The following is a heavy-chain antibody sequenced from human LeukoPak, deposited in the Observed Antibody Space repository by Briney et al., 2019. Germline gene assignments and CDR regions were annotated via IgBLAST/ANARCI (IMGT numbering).Heavy chain of an antibody. CDR2: INPSGGST. CDR3: ARDGLRYSSSWYMGY. J-gene: IGHJ4*02. D-gene: IGHD6-13*01. CDR1: GYTFTSYY. V-gene: IGHV1-46*03. Sequence: ASVKVSCKASGYTFTSYYMHWMRQAPGQGLEWMGIINPSGGSTSYAQKFQGRVTMTRDTSTSTVYMELSSLRSEDTAVYYCARDGLRYSSSWYMGYWGQGTLVTVSS.